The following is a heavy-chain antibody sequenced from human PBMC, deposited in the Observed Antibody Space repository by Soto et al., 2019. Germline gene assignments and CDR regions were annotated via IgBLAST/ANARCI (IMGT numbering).Heavy chain of an antibody. CDR2: ISGGAGDT. CDR3: AKSSRITLVRGVTDY. D-gene: IGHD3-10*01. V-gene: IGHV3-23*01. CDR1: GFAFTNYA. J-gene: IGHJ4*02. Sequence: EVQLLESGGGSVQPGGSLRLSCAASGFAFTNYAMNWVHQPPGKGLNWVSAISGGAGDTNYADSVKGRFTISRDNSKNRLFLQMQSLRAEDTAIYYCAKSSRITLVRGVTDYWGQGTLVTVSS.